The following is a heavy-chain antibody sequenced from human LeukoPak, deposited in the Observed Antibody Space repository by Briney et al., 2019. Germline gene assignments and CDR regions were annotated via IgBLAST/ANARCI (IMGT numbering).Heavy chain of an antibody. CDR2: IRYDGSNK. CDR1: GFTFSSYG. D-gene: IGHD6-13*01. Sequence: PGGSLRLFCAASGFTFSSYGMHWVRQAPGKGLEWVAFIRYDGSNKYYADSVKGRFTISRDNSKNTLYLQMNSPRAEDTAVYYRAAASKKDNFIDYWGQGTLVTVSS. CDR3: AAASKKDNFIDY. J-gene: IGHJ4*02. V-gene: IGHV3-30*02.